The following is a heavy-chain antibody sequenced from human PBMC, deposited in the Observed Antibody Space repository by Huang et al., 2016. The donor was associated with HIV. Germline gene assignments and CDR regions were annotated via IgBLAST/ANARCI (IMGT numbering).Heavy chain of an antibody. CDR2: ISAYNGNT. V-gene: IGHV1-18*01. Sequence: QVELVQSGAEVKRPGASVRVSCKAAGYIFTKYGINWVRQAPGQGLEWMGWISAYNGNTNYAEKFQGRVTRTRDTSATTAYMELRDVTSADTAVYYCARDHWYPLQNWFDLWGQGTLVTVSS. D-gene: IGHD1-1*01. CDR1: GYIFTKYG. CDR3: ARDHWYPLQNWFDL. J-gene: IGHJ5*01.